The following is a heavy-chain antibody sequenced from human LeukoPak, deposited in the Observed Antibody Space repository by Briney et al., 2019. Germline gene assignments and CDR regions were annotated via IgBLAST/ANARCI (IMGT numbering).Heavy chain of an antibody. CDR1: GLTVSNHW. D-gene: IGHD2-15*01. CDR3: AKQLGYCSDGSCYFPY. J-gene: IGHJ4*02. Sequence: GGSLRLSCVASGLTVSNHWMSWVRQAPGKGLEWVSAISNNGGYTYYADSVQGRFTISRDNSKSTLCLQMNSLRAEDTAVYYCAKQLGYCSDGSCYFPYWGQGTLVTVSS. V-gene: IGHV3-23*01. CDR2: ISNNGGYT.